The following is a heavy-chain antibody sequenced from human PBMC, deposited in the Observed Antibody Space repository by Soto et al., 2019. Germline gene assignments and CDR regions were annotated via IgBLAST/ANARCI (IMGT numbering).Heavy chain of an antibody. CDR2: IYYSGST. CDR3: ASQGQGHSGSYYFPDVFDY. J-gene: IGHJ4*02. D-gene: IGHD3-10*01. V-gene: IGHV4-59*01. CDR1: GGSISSYY. Sequence: SETLSLTCTVSGGSISSYYWSWIRQPPGKGLEWIGYIYYSGSTNYNPSLKSRVTISVDTSKNQFSLKLSSVTAADTAVYYCASQGQGHSGSYYFPDVFDYWGQGTLVTVSS.